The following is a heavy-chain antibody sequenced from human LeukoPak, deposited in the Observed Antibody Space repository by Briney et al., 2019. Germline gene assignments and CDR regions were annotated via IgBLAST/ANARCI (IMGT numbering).Heavy chain of an antibody. Sequence: ASVKVSCKASGGTFSSYAISWVRQAPGQGLEWMGRIIPIFGIANYAQKFQGRVTITADKSTSTAYMELSSLRSEDTAVYYCARGKVVVENWFDPWGQGTLVTVFS. J-gene: IGHJ5*02. D-gene: IGHD2-2*01. CDR2: IIPIFGIA. CDR1: GGTFSSYA. V-gene: IGHV1-69*04. CDR3: ARGKVVVENWFDP.